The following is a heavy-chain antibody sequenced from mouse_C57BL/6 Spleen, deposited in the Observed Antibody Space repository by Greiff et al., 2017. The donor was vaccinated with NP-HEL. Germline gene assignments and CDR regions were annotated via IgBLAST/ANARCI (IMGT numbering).Heavy chain of an antibody. V-gene: IGHV5-2*01. D-gene: IGHD3-2*02. CDR3: ARHGTAQATGAMDY. Sequence: DVKLVESGGGLVQPGESLKLSCESNEYEFPSHDMSWVRKTPEKRLELVAAINSDGGSTYYPDTMERRFIISRDNTKKTLYLQRSSLRSEDTALYYCARHGTAQATGAMDYWGQGTSVTVSS. J-gene: IGHJ4*01. CDR1: EYEFPSHD. CDR2: INSDGGST.